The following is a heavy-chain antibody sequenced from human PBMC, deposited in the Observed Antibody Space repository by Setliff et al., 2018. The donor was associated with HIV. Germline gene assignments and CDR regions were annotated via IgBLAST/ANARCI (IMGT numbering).Heavy chain of an antibody. J-gene: IGHJ6*02. D-gene: IGHD3-10*01. CDR3: ASPKERYYYGSGTNVREYYGMDV. V-gene: IGHV4-34*01. CDR1: GGSFSGYY. CDR2: IYYSGTT. Sequence: PSETLSLTCAVYGGSFSGYYWGWIRQPPGKGLEWIGSIYYSGTTYYNPSLKSRITISVDTSKNQFSLKVNSVTAADTAVYYCASPKERYYYGSGTNVREYYGMDVWGQGTTVTVS.